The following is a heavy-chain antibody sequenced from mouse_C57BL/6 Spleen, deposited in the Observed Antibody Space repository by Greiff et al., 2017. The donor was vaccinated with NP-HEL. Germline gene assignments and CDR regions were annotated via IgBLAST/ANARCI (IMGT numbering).Heavy chain of an antibody. Sequence: QVHVKQSGAELVRPGASVKLSCKASGYTFTDYYINWVKQRPGQGLEWIARIYPGSGNTYYNEKFKGKATLTAEKSSSTAYMQLSSLTSEDSAVYFCASYDYDGPAWFAYWGQGTLVTVSA. V-gene: IGHV1-76*01. CDR3: ASYDYDGPAWFAY. CDR2: IYPGSGNT. CDR1: GYTFTDYY. J-gene: IGHJ3*01. D-gene: IGHD2-4*01.